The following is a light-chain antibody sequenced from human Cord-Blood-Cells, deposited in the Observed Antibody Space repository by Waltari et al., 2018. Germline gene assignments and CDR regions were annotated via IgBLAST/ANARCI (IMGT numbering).Light chain of an antibody. Sequence: QSVLTQPPSASGTPGQRVTISCSGSSSNIGSNTVNWYQQLPGTAPKLLIYSNNQRPSGCPDRVPGSKSGTSASLAISGLQSEEEADYYCAAWDDSLNGYVFGTGTKVTVL. J-gene: IGLJ1*01. V-gene: IGLV1-44*01. CDR1: SSNIGSNT. CDR3: AAWDDSLNGYV. CDR2: SNN.